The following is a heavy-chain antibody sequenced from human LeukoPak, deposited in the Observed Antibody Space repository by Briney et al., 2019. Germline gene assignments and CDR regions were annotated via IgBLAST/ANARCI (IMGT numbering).Heavy chain of an antibody. Sequence: GSSVKVSCKASGGTFSSYAISWVRQAPGQGLEWMGGIIPIFGTANYAQKFQGRVTITADESTSTAYMQLGSLRSEDTAVYYCARGYGYCSSTSCFHFDYWGPGTLVTVSS. CDR3: ARGYGYCSSTSCFHFDY. CDR1: GGTFSSYA. D-gene: IGHD2-2*03. J-gene: IGHJ4*02. CDR2: IIPIFGTA. V-gene: IGHV1-69*01.